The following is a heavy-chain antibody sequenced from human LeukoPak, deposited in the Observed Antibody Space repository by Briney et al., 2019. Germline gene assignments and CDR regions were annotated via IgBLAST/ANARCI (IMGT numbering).Heavy chain of an antibody. CDR1: GYTFTSYG. J-gene: IGHJ4*02. D-gene: IGHD2-2*01. Sequence: GASVKVSCKASGYTFTSYGISWVRQAPGQGLEWMGWISAYNGNTNYAQKLQGRVTMTTDTSTSTAYMELRSLRSDDTAVYYCARDYAVPAAYYLDYWGQGTLVTVSS. V-gene: IGHV1-18*01. CDR2: ISAYNGNT. CDR3: ARDYAVPAAYYLDY.